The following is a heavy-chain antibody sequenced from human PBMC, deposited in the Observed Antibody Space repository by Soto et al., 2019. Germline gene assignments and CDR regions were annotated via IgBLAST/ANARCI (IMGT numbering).Heavy chain of an antibody. CDR2: INPNSGGT. J-gene: IGHJ6*02. V-gene: IGHV1-2*04. Sequence: QVQLVQSGAEVKKPGASVKVSCKASGYTFTGYYMHWVRQAPGQGLEWMGWINPNSGGTNYAQKFQGWVTMTRDTSISTAYMELSRLRSDDTAVYYCARDHGPLESVAVTTQHPYYYYGMDVWDQGTTVTVSS. CDR1: GYTFTGYY. CDR3: ARDHGPLESVAVTTQHPYYYYGMDV. D-gene: IGHD4-17*01.